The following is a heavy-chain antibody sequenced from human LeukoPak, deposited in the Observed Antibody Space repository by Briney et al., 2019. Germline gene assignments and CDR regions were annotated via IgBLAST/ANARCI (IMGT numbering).Heavy chain of an antibody. CDR1: GGSISSHY. V-gene: IGHV4-59*11. CDR3: ARVFSKQLLWFGDPPSGYFDY. CDR2: IYYSGST. Sequence: SETLSLTCTVSGGSISSHYWSWIRQPPGKGLEWIGYIYYSGSTNYNPSLKSRVTISVDTSKNQFSLKLSSVTAADTAVYYCARVFSKQLLWFGDPPSGYFDYWGQGTLVTVSS. D-gene: IGHD3-10*01. J-gene: IGHJ4*02.